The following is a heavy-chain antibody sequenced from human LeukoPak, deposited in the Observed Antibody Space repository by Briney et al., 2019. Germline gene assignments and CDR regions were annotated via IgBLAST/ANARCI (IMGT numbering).Heavy chain of an antibody. CDR3: ARAIDYGGNAYYYYMDV. V-gene: IGHV1-69*06. CDR2: IIPIFGTA. CDR1: GGTFSSYA. Sequence: VASVKVSCKASGGTFSSYAISWVRQAPGQGLEWMGGIIPIFGTANYAQKFQGRVTITADKSTSTAYMELSSLRSEDTAVYYCARAIDYGGNAYYYYMDVWGKGTTVTVFS. D-gene: IGHD4-23*01. J-gene: IGHJ6*03.